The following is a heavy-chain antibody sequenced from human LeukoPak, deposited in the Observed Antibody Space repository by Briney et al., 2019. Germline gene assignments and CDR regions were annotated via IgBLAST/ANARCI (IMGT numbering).Heavy chain of an antibody. V-gene: IGHV4-59*12. CDR2: INYSGST. Sequence: NSSETLSLTCTVSGASISSSYWTWVRQPPGKGLEWIGFINYSGSTNYNPSLKSRVTISVDTSKNQFSLKLSSVTAADTALYYCAKEVQYHSNWFDPWGQGTLVTVSS. CDR3: AKEVQYHSNWFDP. J-gene: IGHJ5*02. CDR1: GASISSSY. D-gene: IGHD2-2*01.